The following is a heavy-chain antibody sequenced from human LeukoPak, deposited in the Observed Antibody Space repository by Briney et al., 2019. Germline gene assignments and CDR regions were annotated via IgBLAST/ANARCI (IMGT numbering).Heavy chain of an antibody. CDR1: GYSISSGYY. V-gene: IGHV4-38-2*01. Sequence: KPSETLSLTCAVSGYSISSGYYWGWIRQPPGKGLEWIGSIYHSGSTYYNPSLKSRVTISVDTSKNQFSLKLSSVTAADTAVYYCARTPATVVTPAFVDYWGQGTLVTVSS. J-gene: IGHJ4*02. CDR3: ARTPATVVTPAFVDY. D-gene: IGHD4-23*01. CDR2: IYHSGST.